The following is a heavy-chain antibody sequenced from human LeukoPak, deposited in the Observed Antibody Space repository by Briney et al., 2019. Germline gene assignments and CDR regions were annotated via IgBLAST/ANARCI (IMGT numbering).Heavy chain of an antibody. D-gene: IGHD2-15*01. V-gene: IGHV3-7*01. Sequence: GGSLRLSCAASGFRFSSYYMSWVRQAPGKGLEWVANIKEDGSEKYYVDSVKGRFTISRDNAKNSLYLQMNSLRAEDTALYYCARETYCSGGSCYKGNAFDIWGQGTMVTVSS. CDR2: IKEDGSEK. J-gene: IGHJ3*02. CDR1: GFRFSSYY. CDR3: ARETYCSGGSCYKGNAFDI.